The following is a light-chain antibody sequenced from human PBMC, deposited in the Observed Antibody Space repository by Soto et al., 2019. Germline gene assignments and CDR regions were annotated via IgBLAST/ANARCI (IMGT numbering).Light chain of an antibody. CDR1: SSAVGGYNY. CDR2: DVS. CDR3: SSYTSSSTYV. Sequence: QSVLTQPASVSGSPGQSITISCTGTSSAVGGYNYVSWHQQHPGKAPKLMIYDVSNRPSGVSNRFSGSKSGNTASLTISGLQAEDEADYYCSSYTSSSTYVFGTGTKVTVL. V-gene: IGLV2-14*01. J-gene: IGLJ1*01.